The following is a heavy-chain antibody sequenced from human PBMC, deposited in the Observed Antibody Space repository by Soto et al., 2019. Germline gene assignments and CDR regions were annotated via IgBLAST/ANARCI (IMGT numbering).Heavy chain of an antibody. V-gene: IGHV4-31*03. Sequence: RTCTVSGGSISSGGYYWSWIRQHPGKGLEWIGYIYYSGSTYYNPSLKSRVTISVDTSKNQFSLKLSSVTAADTAVYYCARGQIVVVAATYYYYGMDVWGQGTTVTVSS. D-gene: IGHD2-15*01. CDR1: GGSISSGGYY. J-gene: IGHJ6*02. CDR3: ARGQIVVVAATYYYYGMDV. CDR2: IYYSGST.